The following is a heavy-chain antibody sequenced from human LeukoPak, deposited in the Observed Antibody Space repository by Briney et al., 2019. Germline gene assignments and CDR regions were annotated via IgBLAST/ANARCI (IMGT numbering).Heavy chain of an antibody. CDR2: IYHSGST. Sequence: PSQTLSLTCTVSGGSISSGGYYWSWIRQPPGKGLEWIGYIYHSGSTYYNPSLKSRVTISVDRSKNQFSLKLSSVTAADTAVYYCARGIVVVPAAKSGYNWFGPWGQGTLVTVSS. J-gene: IGHJ5*02. D-gene: IGHD2-2*01. CDR1: GGSISSGGYY. CDR3: ARGIVVVPAAKSGYNWFGP. V-gene: IGHV4-30-2*01.